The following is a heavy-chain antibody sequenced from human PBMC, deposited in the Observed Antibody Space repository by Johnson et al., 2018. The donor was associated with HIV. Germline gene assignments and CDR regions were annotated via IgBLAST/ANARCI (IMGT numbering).Heavy chain of an antibody. Sequence: VQLVESGGGLAQPGGSLRLPCAASGFTFSGSWMSLVRQAPGKGLEWVANIQEHGSATYYGDAVKGRFTISRDNAKNSLYMQMNSLRAEDTGLYSCARAFGSAFDILSQGTMVTVSS. V-gene: IGHV3-7*04. J-gene: IGHJ3*02. D-gene: IGHD1-14*01. CDR2: IQEHGSAT. CDR3: ARAFGSAFDI. CDR1: GFTFSGSW.